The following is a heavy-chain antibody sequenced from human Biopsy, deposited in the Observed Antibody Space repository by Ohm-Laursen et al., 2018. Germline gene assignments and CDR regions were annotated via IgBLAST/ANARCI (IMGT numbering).Heavy chain of an antibody. CDR2: ISCTGYT. CDR3: ARGSNDFGGLYFPR. V-gene: IGHV4-59*11. CDR1: GGSFTGHY. J-gene: IGHJ4*02. D-gene: IGHD4-23*01. Sequence: SQTLSLTCIVSGGSFTGHYWSWIRQPPGKGLEWIGHISCTGYTSYNASLKSRVTISVDTSRNHFSLRLGSLTAADTAVYYCARGSNDFGGLYFPRWGQGTLLTVSS.